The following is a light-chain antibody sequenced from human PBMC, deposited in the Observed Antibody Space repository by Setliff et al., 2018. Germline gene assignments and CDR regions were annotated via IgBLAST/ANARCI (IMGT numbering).Light chain of an antibody. V-gene: IGLV2-23*02. CDR2: EVN. CDR1: SSDVGGYDL. CDR3: CSYARSGTYVV. Sequence: ALTQPASVSGSLGQSITISCTGTSSDVGGYDLVSWYQQGPGKAPKVLIYEVNKRPSGVSNRFSGSKSGNTASLTISGLQAEDEADYYCCSYARSGTYVVFGGGTKVTVL. J-gene: IGLJ2*01.